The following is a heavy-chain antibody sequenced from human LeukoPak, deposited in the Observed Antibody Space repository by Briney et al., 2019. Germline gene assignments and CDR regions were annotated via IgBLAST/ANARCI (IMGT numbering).Heavy chain of an antibody. CDR1: GDSINSLDL. D-gene: IGHD3-3*01. CDR3: ARAPYYDFWSSYPTKLRANWFDP. CDR2: INHSGST. Sequence: SGTLSLTCTVSGDSINSLDLWSWVRQPPGKGLEWIGEINHSGSTNYNPSLKSRVTISVDTSKNQFSLKLSSVTAADTAVYYCARAPYYDFWSSYPTKLRANWFDPWGQGTLVTVSS. J-gene: IGHJ5*02. V-gene: IGHV4-4*02.